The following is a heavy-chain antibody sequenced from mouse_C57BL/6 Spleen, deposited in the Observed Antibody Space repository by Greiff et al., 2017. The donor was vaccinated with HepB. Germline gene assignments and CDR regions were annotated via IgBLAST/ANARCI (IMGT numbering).Heavy chain of an antibody. CDR3: ARYRGYGSSYDWYFDV. D-gene: IGHD1-1*01. J-gene: IGHJ1*03. CDR1: GFTFTDYY. V-gene: IGHV7-3*01. Sequence: EVKLMESGGGLVQPGGSLSLSCAASGFTFTDYYMSWVRQPPGKALEWLGFIRNKANGYTTEYSASVKGRFTISRDNSQSILYLQMNALRAEDSATYYCARYRGYGSSYDWYFDVWGTGTTVTVSS. CDR2: IRNKANGYTT.